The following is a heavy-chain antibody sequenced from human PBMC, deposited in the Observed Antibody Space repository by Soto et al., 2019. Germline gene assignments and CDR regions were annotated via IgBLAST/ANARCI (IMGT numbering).Heavy chain of an antibody. J-gene: IGHJ3*02. V-gene: IGHV3-11*01. D-gene: IGHD6-13*01. CDR2: ISSSGSTI. CDR1: GFTFSDYY. Sequence: GGPLRLSCAASGFTFSDYYMSWIRQAPGKGLEWVSYISSSGSTIYYADSVKGRFTISRDNAKNSLYLQMNSLRAEDTAVYYCAREASSSWNHDAFDIWGQGTMVTVSS. CDR3: AREASSSWNHDAFDI.